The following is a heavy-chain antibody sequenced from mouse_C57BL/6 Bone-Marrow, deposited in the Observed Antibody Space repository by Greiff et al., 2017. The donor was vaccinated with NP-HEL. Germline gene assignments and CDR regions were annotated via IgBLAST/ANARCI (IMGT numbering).Heavy chain of an antibody. Sequence: EVMLVESGGGLVKPGGSLKLSCAASGFTFSDYGMHWVRQAPEKGLEWVAYISSGSSTIYYADTVKGRFTISRDNAKNTLFLQMTSLRSEDTAMYYCATSFTTVVEGVDYWGQGTSVTVSS. J-gene: IGHJ4*01. CDR2: ISSGSSTI. V-gene: IGHV5-17*01. CDR3: ATSFTTVVEGVDY. CDR1: GFTFSDYG. D-gene: IGHD1-1*01.